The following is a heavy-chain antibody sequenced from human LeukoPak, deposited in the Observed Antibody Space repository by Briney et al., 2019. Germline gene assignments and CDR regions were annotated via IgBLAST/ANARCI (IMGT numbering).Heavy chain of an antibody. D-gene: IGHD3-22*01. CDR2: ISSSSSYI. CDR1: GFTVSSNY. CDR3: AKGHGYYDSSGCFQH. J-gene: IGHJ1*01. V-gene: IGHV3-21*04. Sequence: PGGSQRLSCAASGFTVSSNYMSGVRQAPGKGLEWVSSISSSSSYIYYADSVKGRLTISRDNAKNSLYLQMNSLRAEDTAVYYCAKGHGYYDSSGCFQHWGQGTLVTVSS.